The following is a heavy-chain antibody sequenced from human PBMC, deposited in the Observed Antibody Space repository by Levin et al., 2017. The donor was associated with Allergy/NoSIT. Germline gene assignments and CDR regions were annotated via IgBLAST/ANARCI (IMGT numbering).Heavy chain of an antibody. CDR1: GFTFSSYT. D-gene: IGHD1-26*01. CDR2: MRYSGDTT. Sequence: GGSLRLSCAASGFTFSSYTMTWVRQAPGKGLEWVSTMRYSGDTTYYADSVKGRFAISRDTSKDTLFMQMNSLRAEDTDVYYCAKGLSSGSPYRAFDMWGQGTMVTVSS. J-gene: IGHJ3*02. V-gene: IGHV3-23*01. CDR3: AKGLSSGSPYRAFDM.